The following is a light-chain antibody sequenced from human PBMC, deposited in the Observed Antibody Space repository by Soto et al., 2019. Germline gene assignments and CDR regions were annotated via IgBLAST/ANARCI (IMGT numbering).Light chain of an antibody. CDR1: SSDVGGYNY. J-gene: IGLJ2*01. CDR2: DVS. V-gene: IGLV2-14*01. CDR3: SSYRGSSSLAVV. Sequence: QSALTQPASVSGSPGQSITISCTGTSSDVGGYNYVSWYQQHPGKAPKLMIYDVSNRPSGVSNRFSGSKSGNTASLTISGLQAEEEADYYCSSYRGSSSLAVVFGGGTKLTVL.